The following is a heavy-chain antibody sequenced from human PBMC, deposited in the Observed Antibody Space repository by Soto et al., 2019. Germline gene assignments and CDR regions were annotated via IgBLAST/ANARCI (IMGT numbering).Heavy chain of an antibody. J-gene: IGHJ4*02. D-gene: IGHD5-12*01. CDR1: GFTFSTYA. V-gene: IGHV3-23*01. CDR3: AKHHWIVATNFFDL. CDR2: ISGGGDYSADT. Sequence: EVQLLESGGGVAQPGGSPRLSCEASGFTFSTYAMSWVRQAPGRGLEWVSGISGGGDYSADTYFADSVKGRFTISRDSAKNTVSLQMNSLRYEDTAVYYCAKHHWIVATNFFDLWGRGTLVTGSS.